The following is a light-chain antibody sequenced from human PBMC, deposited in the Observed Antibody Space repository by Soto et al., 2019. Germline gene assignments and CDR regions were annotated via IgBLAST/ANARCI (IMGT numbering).Light chain of an antibody. V-gene: IGLV2-14*01. CDR1: SSDVGGYNY. CDR2: DVS. CDR3: SSYTSSSTAGV. J-gene: IGLJ2*01. Sequence: QSALTQPASVSGSPGQSITISCTGTSSDVGGYNYVSWYQQHPGKAPKLMIYDVSNQPSGVSNRFSGSKSGNTASLTISGLQAEDEADYYCSSYTSSSTAGVFGGGTKLPS.